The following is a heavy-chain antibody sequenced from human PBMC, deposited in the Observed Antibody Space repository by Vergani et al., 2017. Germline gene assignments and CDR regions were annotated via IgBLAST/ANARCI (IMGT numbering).Heavy chain of an antibody. CDR1: GFTVSSNY. Sequence: EVQLVESGGGLVRPGGSLRLSCAASGFTVSSNYMSWVRQAPGKGLEWVSVIYSGGSTYYADSVKGRFTISRDNSKNTLYLQMNSLRAEDTAVYYCARDKDSGYDLGYWGQGTLVTVSS. V-gene: IGHV3-66*01. CDR3: ARDKDSGYDLGY. D-gene: IGHD5-12*01. CDR2: IYSGGST. J-gene: IGHJ4*02.